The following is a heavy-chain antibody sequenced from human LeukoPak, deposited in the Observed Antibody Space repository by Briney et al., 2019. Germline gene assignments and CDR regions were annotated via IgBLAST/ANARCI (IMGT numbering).Heavy chain of an antibody. CDR3: ANTVSGGWFDP. V-gene: IGHV3-30-3*01. Sequence: GRSLRLSCAASGFTFSSYAMHWVRQAPGKGLEWVAVIPYDGSNKYYADSVKGRFTISRDNSKNTLYLQMNSLRAEDTAVYYCANTVSGGWFDPWGQGTLVTVSS. CDR1: GFTFSSYA. CDR2: IPYDGSNK. J-gene: IGHJ5*02. D-gene: IGHD1-14*01.